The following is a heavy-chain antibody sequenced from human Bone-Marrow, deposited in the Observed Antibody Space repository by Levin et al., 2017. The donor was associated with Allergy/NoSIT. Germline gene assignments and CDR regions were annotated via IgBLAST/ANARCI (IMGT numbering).Heavy chain of an antibody. CDR3: ARDPAASVAVRGAPPAVDGFDL. Sequence: PAGGSLRLSCVASGFNFSASGMHWVRQTPGKGLEWVAVTWYSEKYKYYADSVKGRFIISRDDAKKTLHLQLNSLRVEDTGLYYCARDPAASVAVRGAPPAVDGFDLWGQGTRVTVSS. V-gene: IGHV3-33*01. CDR2: TWYSEKYK. CDR1: GFNFSASG. D-gene: IGHD2-2*01. J-gene: IGHJ6*02.